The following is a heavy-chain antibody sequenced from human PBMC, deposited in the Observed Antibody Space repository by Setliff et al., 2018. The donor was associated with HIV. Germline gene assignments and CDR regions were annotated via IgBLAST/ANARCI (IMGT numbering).Heavy chain of an antibody. CDR1: GVTISSHF. D-gene: IGHD3-10*01. CDR3: ARSIYGSGTYPLDV. Sequence: SETLSLTCSVSGVTISSHFWTWIRQFPGKGLEWLGRIYYTGSTEYNPSRKSRLTMSMDTSKDQFSLRLVSLTTADTAVYYCARSIYGSGTYPLDVWGPGTLVTVSS. V-gene: IGHV4-4*07. CDR2: IYYTGST. J-gene: IGHJ4*02.